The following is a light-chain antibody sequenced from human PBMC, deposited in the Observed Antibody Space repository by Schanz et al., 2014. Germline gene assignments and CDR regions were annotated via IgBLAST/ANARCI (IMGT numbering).Light chain of an antibody. CDR3: QQYGSSPVT. J-gene: IGKJ1*01. V-gene: IGKV3-20*01. Sequence: EIVLTQSPATLSLSPGERATLSCGASQSVSNNFLAWFQQKPGQAPRVLIYGASIRASGIPDRFSGSGYGTDFTLTISSLEPEDFAVYYCQQYGSSPVTFGQGTKVEIK. CDR1: QSVSNNF. CDR2: GAS.